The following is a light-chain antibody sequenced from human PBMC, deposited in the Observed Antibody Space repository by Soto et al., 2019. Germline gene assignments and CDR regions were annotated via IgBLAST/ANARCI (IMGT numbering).Light chain of an antibody. CDR1: SSNIGNNY. CDR3: AAWDDSLSGVV. CDR2: RNN. J-gene: IGLJ2*01. V-gene: IGLV1-47*01. Sequence: QSVLTQPPSASGTPGQGVTISCSGSSSNIGNNYVHWYQQLPQTAPKLLIYRNNHRPSGVPDRFSGSNTDTSASLAISGLRYEDEADYYCAAWDDSLSGVVFGGGTKLTVL.